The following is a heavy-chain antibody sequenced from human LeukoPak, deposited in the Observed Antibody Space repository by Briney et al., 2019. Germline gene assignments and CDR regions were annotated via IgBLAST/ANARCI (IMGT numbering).Heavy chain of an antibody. Sequence: GGSLRLSCAASGFTFSSYGMSWVRQAPGKGLEWVSAISGSGGSTYYADSVKGRFTISRDNSKNTLYLQMNSLRAEDTAVYYCAKDSTTVTTLFMDVWGKGTTVTISS. J-gene: IGHJ6*03. D-gene: IGHD4-17*01. CDR2: ISGSGGST. V-gene: IGHV3-23*01. CDR3: AKDSTTVTTLFMDV. CDR1: GFTFSSYG.